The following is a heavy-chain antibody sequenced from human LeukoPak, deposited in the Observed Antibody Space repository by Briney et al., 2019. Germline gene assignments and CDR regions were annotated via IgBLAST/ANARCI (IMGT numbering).Heavy chain of an antibody. Sequence: GGSLRLSCAASGFTFNAYSMNWVRQAPGKGLEWISHINSGTNNIYYADSVKGRFTISRDNAKNSLFLQMNSLRADDPAVYYCARDQNGAGFDSWGQGTLVTVSS. CDR3: ARDQNGAGFDS. J-gene: IGHJ4*02. CDR2: INSGTNNI. D-gene: IGHD4-17*01. CDR1: GFTFNAYS. V-gene: IGHV3-48*04.